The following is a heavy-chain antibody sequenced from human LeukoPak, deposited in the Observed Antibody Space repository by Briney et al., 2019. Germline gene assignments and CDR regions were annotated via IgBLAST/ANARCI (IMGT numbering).Heavy chain of an antibody. CDR1: GFAFSSNA. J-gene: IGHJ4*02. D-gene: IGHD1-1*01. CDR2: ISYDGGNT. V-gene: IGHV3-30-3*01. CDR3: AKEGTGIHFDY. Sequence: GGSLRLSCAASGFAFSSNAIHWVRQAPGKGLEWVAEISYDGGNTYYADSVKGRFTISRDNSKNTLYLQMNSLRAEDTAVYYCAKEGTGIHFDYWGQGTLVTVSS.